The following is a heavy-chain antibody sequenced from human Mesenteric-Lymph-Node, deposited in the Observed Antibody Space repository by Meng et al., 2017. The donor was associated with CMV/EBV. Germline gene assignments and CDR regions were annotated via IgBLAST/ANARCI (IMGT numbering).Heavy chain of an antibody. CDR3: ARDLVVVPAARFSSWNY. Sequence: GESLKISCAGSGFTFSSYTMNWVRQAPGKGLEWVSSISSSSSTYIYYADSVKGRFTISRDNAKNSLYLQMNSLTAEDTAVYYCARDLVVVPAARFSSWNYWGQGTLVTVSS. CDR2: ISSSSSTYI. V-gene: IGHV3-21*06. CDR1: GFTFSSYT. D-gene: IGHD2-2*01. J-gene: IGHJ4*02.